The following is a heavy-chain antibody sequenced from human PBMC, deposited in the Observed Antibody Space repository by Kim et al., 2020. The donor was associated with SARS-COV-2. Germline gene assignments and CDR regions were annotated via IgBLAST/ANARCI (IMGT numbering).Heavy chain of an antibody. CDR2: ISASGGST. CDR1: GFTFSSYA. J-gene: IGHJ4*02. CDR3: AKDHYDSSGYTDY. D-gene: IGHD3-22*01. Sequence: GGSLRLSCAASGFTFSSYAMSWVRQAPGKGLEWVSVISASGGSTYYADSVKGRFTISRDNSKNTLYLQMNSLRAEDTAVYYCAKDHYDSSGYTDYWGQGTLVTVSS. V-gene: IGHV3-23*01.